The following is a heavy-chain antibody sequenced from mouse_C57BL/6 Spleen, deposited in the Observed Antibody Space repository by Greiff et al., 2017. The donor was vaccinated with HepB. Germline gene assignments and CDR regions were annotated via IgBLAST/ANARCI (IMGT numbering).Heavy chain of an antibody. CDR3: ARAYYYGSSIFAY. Sequence: VKLMESGPGLVAPSQSLSITCTVSGFSLTSYGVHWVRQPPGKGLEWLVVIWSDGSTTYNSALKSRLSISKDNSKSQVFLKMNSLQTDDTAMYYCARAYYYGSSIFAYWGQGTLVTVSA. J-gene: IGHJ3*01. CDR1: GFSLTSYG. CDR2: IWSDGST. V-gene: IGHV2-6*03. D-gene: IGHD1-1*01.